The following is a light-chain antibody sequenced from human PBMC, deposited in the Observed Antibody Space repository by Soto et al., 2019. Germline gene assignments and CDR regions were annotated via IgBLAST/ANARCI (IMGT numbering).Light chain of an antibody. CDR3: QQYYSYPLT. CDR2: AAS. Sequence: AIRMTQSPSSFSASTGDRVTITCRASQGIRSYLAWYQQKPGKAPKLLIYAASTLQSGVPSRFSGSGSGTDFTLTTSCLQSEDFATYYCQQYYSYPLTFGGGTKV. V-gene: IGKV1-8*01. CDR1: QGIRSY. J-gene: IGKJ4*01.